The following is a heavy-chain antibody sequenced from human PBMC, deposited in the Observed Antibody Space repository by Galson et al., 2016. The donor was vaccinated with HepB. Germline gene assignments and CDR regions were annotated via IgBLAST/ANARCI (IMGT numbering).Heavy chain of an antibody. Sequence: SLRLSCAASGFTFSSYAMNWVRQAPGKGLEWISLISDNGHAAYYADPVRGRFTISRDDAKNSLYLQMNSLRTEDTAVYYCARAGGVANGYALDIWGQGTMVSVSS. CDR1: GFTFSSYA. CDR2: ISDNGHAA. D-gene: IGHD1-26*01. V-gene: IGHV3-23*01. J-gene: IGHJ3*02. CDR3: ARAGGVANGYALDI.